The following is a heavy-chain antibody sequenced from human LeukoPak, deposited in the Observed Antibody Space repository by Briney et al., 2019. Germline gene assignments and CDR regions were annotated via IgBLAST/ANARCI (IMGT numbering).Heavy chain of an antibody. CDR1: GFTFSSYA. Sequence: GGSLRLSCAASGFTFSSYAMSWVRQAPGKGLEWVSAISGSGGSTYYADSVKGRFTISRDNSENTLYLQMNSLRAEDTAVYYCAKDRLELSYFDYWGQGTLVTVSS. D-gene: IGHD1-7*01. CDR3: AKDRLELSYFDY. V-gene: IGHV3-23*01. J-gene: IGHJ4*02. CDR2: ISGSGGST.